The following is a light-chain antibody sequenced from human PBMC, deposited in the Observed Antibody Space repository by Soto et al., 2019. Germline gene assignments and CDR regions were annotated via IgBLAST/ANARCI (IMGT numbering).Light chain of an antibody. J-gene: IGKJ5*01. Sequence: KHSLGALSLSPEERSTLSCSLVQSVTITFLAWSQQKPGQPPRLLIYGATNRATGIPDRFSGSGSGTDFTLNISRLEAEDVAVYYCQRQTISPLTFGQGTSLDIK. V-gene: IGKV3-20*01. CDR2: GAT. CDR1: QSVTITF. CDR3: QRQTISPLT.